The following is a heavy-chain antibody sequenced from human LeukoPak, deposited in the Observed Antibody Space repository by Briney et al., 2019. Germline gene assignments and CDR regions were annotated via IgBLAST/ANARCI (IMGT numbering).Heavy chain of an antibody. Sequence: PGGSLRLSCAASGFTFSSYSMNWVRQAPGKGLEWVSSISSSSSYIYYADSVKGRFTISRGNAKNSLYLQMNSLRAEDTAVYYCARGPGYSGYDMGYDYWGQGTLVTVSS. CDR1: GFTFSSYS. V-gene: IGHV3-21*01. D-gene: IGHD5-12*01. J-gene: IGHJ4*02. CDR3: ARGPGYSGYDMGYDY. CDR2: ISSSSSYI.